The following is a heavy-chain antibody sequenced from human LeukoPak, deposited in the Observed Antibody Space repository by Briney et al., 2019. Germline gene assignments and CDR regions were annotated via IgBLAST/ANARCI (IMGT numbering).Heavy chain of an antibody. CDR3: ASSPGYSYGGFDY. V-gene: IGHV4-39*07. J-gene: IGHJ4*02. Sequence: SETLSLTCTVSGGSISSSSYYWGWIRQPPGKGLEWIGSIYYSGSTYYNPSLKSRVTISVDRSKNQFSLKLSSVTAADTAVYYCASSPGYSYGGFDYWGQGTLVTVSS. CDR1: GGSISSSSYY. CDR2: IYYSGST. D-gene: IGHD4-11*01.